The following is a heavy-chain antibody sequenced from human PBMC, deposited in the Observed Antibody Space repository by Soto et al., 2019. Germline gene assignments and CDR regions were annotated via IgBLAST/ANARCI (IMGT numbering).Heavy chain of an antibody. Sequence: ASVKVSCKASGYTFTSYALHWVRQAPGQRLEWMGWINAGNGNTKYSQKFQVRVTMTEDTSTDTAYMELSSLRSEDTAVYYSATGGYYYGSVSTRSVYYYGMDVWGQGTTVTVSS. CDR2: INAGNGNT. D-gene: IGHD3-10*01. CDR3: ATGGYYYGSVSTRSVYYYGMDV. V-gene: IGHV1-3*01. J-gene: IGHJ6*02. CDR1: GYTFTSYA.